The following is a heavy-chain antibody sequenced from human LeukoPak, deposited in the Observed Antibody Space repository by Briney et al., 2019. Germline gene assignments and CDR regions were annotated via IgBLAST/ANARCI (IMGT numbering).Heavy chain of an antibody. Sequence: GGSLRLSCAASGFTFSSNWTHWVRQVPGKGLVWVSRINSDGSSTSYADSVKGRFTISRDNAKNTMYLQMNSLRAEDTAVYYCARRGEDGSYYDYWGQGTLVTVSS. V-gene: IGHV3-74*01. D-gene: IGHD1-26*01. CDR3: ARRGEDGSYYDY. CDR1: GFTFSSNW. J-gene: IGHJ4*02. CDR2: INSDGSST.